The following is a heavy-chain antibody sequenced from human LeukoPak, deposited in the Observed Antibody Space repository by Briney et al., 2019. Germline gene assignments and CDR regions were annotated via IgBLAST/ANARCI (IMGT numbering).Heavy chain of an antibody. D-gene: IGHD6-19*01. CDR1: GFTYRNYA. Sequence: GGSLRLSCAASGFTYRNYAMSWVRQAPGKGLEWVSVLYSGGTTCYADSVKGRFTISRDNSKNTLYLQMNSLRAEDTAVYYCAREFSGCDYWGQGTLVTVSS. V-gene: IGHV3-53*01. J-gene: IGHJ4*02. CDR2: LYSGGTT. CDR3: AREFSGCDY.